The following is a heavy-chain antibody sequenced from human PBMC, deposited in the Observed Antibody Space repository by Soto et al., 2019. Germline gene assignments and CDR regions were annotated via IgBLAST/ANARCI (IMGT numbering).Heavy chain of an antibody. CDR3: AKDSGDSGGGWYMWAFDI. V-gene: IGHV3-9*01. Sequence: EVQLVESGGGLVQPGRSLRLSCAASGFTFDDYAMHWVRQAPGKGLEWVSGISWNSGSIGYADSVKGRFTISRDNAKNSLYLQMNSLRAEDTALYYCAKDSGDSGGGWYMWAFDIWGQGTMVTVSS. D-gene: IGHD6-19*01. CDR1: GFTFDDYA. CDR2: ISWNSGSI. J-gene: IGHJ3*02.